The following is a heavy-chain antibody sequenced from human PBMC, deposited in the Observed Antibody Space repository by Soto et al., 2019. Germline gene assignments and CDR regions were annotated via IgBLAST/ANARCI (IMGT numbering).Heavy chain of an antibody. Sequence: EVQLVESGGGLVQPGRSLRLSCAASGFTFDDYAMHWVRQAPGKGLEWVSGISWYSGSIGYADSVKGRFTISRDNAKNSLYLKMNSLRAEDTALYYCAKERDIVGVGPFDYWGQGTLVTVSS. J-gene: IGHJ4*02. D-gene: IGHD2-15*01. CDR3: AKERDIVGVGPFDY. CDR1: GFTFDDYA. V-gene: IGHV3-9*01. CDR2: ISWYSGSI.